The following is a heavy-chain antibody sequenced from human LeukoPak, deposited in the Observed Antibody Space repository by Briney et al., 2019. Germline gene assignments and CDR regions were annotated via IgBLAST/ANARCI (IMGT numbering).Heavy chain of an antibody. CDR3: ARATKYSNLAEY. CDR2: ISGDGTSI. Sequence: GGSLRLSCAASGFTFSRSWIHWVRQAPGKGLVWVSRISGDGTSISYADSVRGRFTSSRDNAKSTVYLQMSSLRVEDTAVYYCARATKYSNLAEYWGQGTLVTVSS. CDR1: GFTFSRSW. D-gene: IGHD4-11*01. J-gene: IGHJ4*02. V-gene: IGHV3-74*01.